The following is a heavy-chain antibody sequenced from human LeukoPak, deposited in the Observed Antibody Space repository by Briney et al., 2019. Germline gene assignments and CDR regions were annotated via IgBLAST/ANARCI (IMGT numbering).Heavy chain of an antibody. CDR2: IIPIFGTA. J-gene: IGHJ4*02. CDR3: ARLGGYYDSSGYYNYYFDY. CDR1: GGTFSSYA. D-gene: IGHD3-22*01. Sequence: ASVKVSCKASGGTFSSYAISWVRQAPGQGLEWMGGIIPIFGTANYAQKFQGRVTITADESTSTAYMELSSLRSEDTAVCYCARLGGYYDSSGYYNYYFDYWGQGTLVTVSS. V-gene: IGHV1-69*13.